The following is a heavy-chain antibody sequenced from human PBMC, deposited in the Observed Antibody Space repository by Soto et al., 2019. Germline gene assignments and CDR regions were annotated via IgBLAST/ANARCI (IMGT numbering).Heavy chain of an antibody. CDR1: NETLTTYG. Sequence: QVHLVQSGAEVKKPGASVKVSCKASNETLTTYGISWVRQAPGQGLEWMGWVSGYSGHSSSAQEFQDRVIMTTDTATNTAYMELRSRTSDDSAVYFCSRDSSSSGYYYGMEVWGLGTKVTVSS. D-gene: IGHD6-6*01. J-gene: IGHJ6*02. V-gene: IGHV1-18*01. CDR3: SRDSSSSGYYYGMEV. CDR2: VSGYSGHS.